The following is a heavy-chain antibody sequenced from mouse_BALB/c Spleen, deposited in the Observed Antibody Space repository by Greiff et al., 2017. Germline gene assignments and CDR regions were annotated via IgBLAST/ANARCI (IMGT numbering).Heavy chain of an antibody. D-gene: IGHD1-1*01. V-gene: IGHV3-2*02. CDR1: GYSITSDYA. CDR3: ARWGSTVVAYYYAMDY. J-gene: IGHJ4*01. Sequence: EVQLQQSGPGLVKPSQSLSLTCTVTGYSITSDYAWNWIRQFPGNKLEWMGYISYSGSTSYNPSLKSRISITRDTSKNQFFLQLNSVTTEDTATYYCARWGSTVVAYYYAMDYWGQGTSVTVSS. CDR2: ISYSGST.